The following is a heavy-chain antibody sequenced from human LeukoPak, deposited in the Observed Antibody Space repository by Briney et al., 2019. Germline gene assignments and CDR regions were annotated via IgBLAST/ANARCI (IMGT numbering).Heavy chain of an antibody. CDR1: GGSISSSSYY. D-gene: IGHD1-7*01. V-gene: IGHV4-39*07. Sequence: SSETLSLTCTVSGGSISSSSYYWGWIRQPPGKGLEWIGSIYYSGSTYYNPSLKSRVTISVDTSKNQFSLKLSSVTAADTAVYYCARDQWNYDYWGQGTLVTVSS. J-gene: IGHJ4*02. CDR3: ARDQWNYDY. CDR2: IYYSGST.